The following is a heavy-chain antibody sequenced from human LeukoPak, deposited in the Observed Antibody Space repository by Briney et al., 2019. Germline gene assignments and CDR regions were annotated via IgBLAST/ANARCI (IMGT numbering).Heavy chain of an antibody. Sequence: GGSLRLSCAASEFTFSSYWMTWVRQAPGKGLEWVANIKEDGSEKYYVDYVKGRFTISRDNAKNSLYLQMDSLRAEDTAVYYCARDTGCSGGIRYSFYDCWGQGTLVTVSS. CDR1: EFTFSSYW. V-gene: IGHV3-7*03. CDR3: ARDTGCSGGIRYSFYDC. J-gene: IGHJ4*02. D-gene: IGHD2-15*01. CDR2: IKEDGSEK.